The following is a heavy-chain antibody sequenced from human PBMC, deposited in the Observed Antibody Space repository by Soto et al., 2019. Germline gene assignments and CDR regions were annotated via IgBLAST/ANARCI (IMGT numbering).Heavy chain of an antibody. D-gene: IGHD1-26*01. Sequence: QITLKESGPTLVKPTQTLTLTCTFSGFSLTTSGVGVGWIRQPPGKALEWLALIYWDDDKRYNPSLKSRLTIPKDRSRNQVGRTRTNMQPIDSAAYHCAHDRVEDTGFQYGGQGTLFTVSS. V-gene: IGHV2-5*02. CDR3: AHDRVEDTGFQY. CDR1: GFSLTTSGVG. CDR2: IYWDDDK. J-gene: IGHJ4*02.